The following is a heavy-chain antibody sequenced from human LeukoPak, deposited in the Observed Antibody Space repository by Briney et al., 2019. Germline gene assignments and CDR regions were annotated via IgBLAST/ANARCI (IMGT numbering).Heavy chain of an antibody. J-gene: IGHJ4*02. CDR2: LYYGENS. Sequence: SETLSLTCTVSGGSISFISSSTYYWGWIRQAPGKGLEWIGSLYYGENSHYNPSLKSRATLSVDTSNNQFSLKLTSVTAADAAVYFCARQLPTAAADTGGYFDYWGQGTVVTVSS. V-gene: IGHV4-39*01. D-gene: IGHD6-25*01. CDR3: ARQLPTAAADTGGYFDY. CDR1: GGSISFISSSTYY.